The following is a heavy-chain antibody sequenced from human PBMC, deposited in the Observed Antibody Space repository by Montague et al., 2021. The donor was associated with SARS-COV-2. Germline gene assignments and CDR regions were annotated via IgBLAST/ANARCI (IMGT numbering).Heavy chain of an antibody. CDR3: AEEGGTTIFGVVIGSPYYYYLDV. CDR1: GGSISSYY. J-gene: IGHJ6*03. D-gene: IGHD3-3*01. Sequence: SETLSLTCPVSGGSISSYYWSWIRQPAGKGLEWIGRIYTSGSTNYNPPFKSRVTMLVDTSKNHFYLKLISLTAAATAVDYCAEEGGTTIFGVVIGSPYYYYLDVWGQGTTVTVSS. V-gene: IGHV4-4*07. CDR2: IYTSGST.